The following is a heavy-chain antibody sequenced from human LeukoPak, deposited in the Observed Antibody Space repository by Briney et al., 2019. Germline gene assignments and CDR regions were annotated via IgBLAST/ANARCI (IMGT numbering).Heavy chain of an antibody. Sequence: GGSLRLSCAASGFTFDDYAMHWVRQAPGKGLEWVSGISWNSGSIGYADSVKGRFTISRDNAKNSLYLQMNSLRAEDMALYYCAKDTTYYYGSGSYDYWGQGTLVTVSS. CDR1: GFTFDDYA. CDR2: ISWNSGSI. V-gene: IGHV3-9*03. D-gene: IGHD3-10*01. CDR3: AKDTTYYYGSGSYDY. J-gene: IGHJ4*02.